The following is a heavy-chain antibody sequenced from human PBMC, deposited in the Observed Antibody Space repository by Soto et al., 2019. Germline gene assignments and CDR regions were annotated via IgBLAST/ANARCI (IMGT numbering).Heavy chain of an antibody. D-gene: IGHD3-22*01. J-gene: IGHJ3*02. CDR3: ARGSRGYYDSSGYRTPDHDAFNI. Sequence: PGESLKISCKGSGYSFTSYWIGWVRQMPGKGLEWMGIIYPGDSDTRYSPSFQGQVTISADKSISTAYLQWSSLKASDTAMYYCARGSRGYYDSSGYRTPDHDAFNIWGQGKMVTFSS. CDR1: GYSFTSYW. CDR2: IYPGDSDT. V-gene: IGHV5-51*01.